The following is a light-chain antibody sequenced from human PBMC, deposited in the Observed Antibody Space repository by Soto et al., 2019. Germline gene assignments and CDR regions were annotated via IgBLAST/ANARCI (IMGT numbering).Light chain of an antibody. CDR2: DVS. Sequence: QSALTQPASVSGSPGQSITISCTGTSSDVGGYNYVSWYQQHPGKAPKLMIYDVSNRPSGVSNRFSGSKSGNTASLPVSGLQAEYEADYYCSSYTSSSTRVVLGGGTKLTVL. CDR1: SSDVGGYNY. J-gene: IGLJ2*01. CDR3: SSYTSSSTRVV. V-gene: IGLV2-14*01.